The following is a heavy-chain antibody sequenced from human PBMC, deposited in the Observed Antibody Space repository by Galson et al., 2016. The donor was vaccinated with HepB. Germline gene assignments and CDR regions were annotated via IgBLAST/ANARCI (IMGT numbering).Heavy chain of an antibody. V-gene: IGHV3-30*18. CDR1: GFNFKGYS. J-gene: IGHJ6*02. CDR3: AKDNYYGDYIYFYGVDV. CDR2: ISYDSSKI. Sequence: SLRLSCAGSGFNFKGYSMHWVRQAPGKGPEWLAVISYDSSKIHYADSVKGRFTISRDNSENTLFLQMNSLRTEDTALYFCAKDNYYGDYIYFYGVDVWGRGTTVAVSS. D-gene: IGHD4-17*01.